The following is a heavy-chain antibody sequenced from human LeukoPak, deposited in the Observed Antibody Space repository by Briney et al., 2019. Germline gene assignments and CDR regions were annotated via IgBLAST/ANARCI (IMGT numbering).Heavy chain of an antibody. CDR3: TRLGITIFGVVIIPGDYFDY. Sequence: PGRSLRLSCTASGFTFGDYAMSWVRQAPGKGLEWVGFIRSKAYGGTTEYAASVKGRFTISRDDSKSIAYLRMNSLKTEDTAVYYCTRLGITIFGVVIIPGDYFDYWGQGTLVTVSS. CDR1: GFTFGDYA. J-gene: IGHJ4*02. V-gene: IGHV3-49*04. CDR2: IRSKAYGGTT. D-gene: IGHD3-3*01.